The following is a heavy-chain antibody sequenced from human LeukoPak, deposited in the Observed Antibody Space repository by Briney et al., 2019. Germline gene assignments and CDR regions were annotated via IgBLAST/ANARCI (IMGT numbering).Heavy chain of an antibody. Sequence: GGSLRLSCAASGFTFSSYGMHWVRQAPGKGLEWVAVISYDGSNKYYADSVKGRFTISRDNSKNTLYLQMNSLRAEDTAVYYCAKAKAARPFDYWGQGTLVTVSS. CDR2: ISYDGSNK. V-gene: IGHV3-30*18. D-gene: IGHD2-2*01. CDR3: AKAKAARPFDY. CDR1: GFTFSSYG. J-gene: IGHJ4*02.